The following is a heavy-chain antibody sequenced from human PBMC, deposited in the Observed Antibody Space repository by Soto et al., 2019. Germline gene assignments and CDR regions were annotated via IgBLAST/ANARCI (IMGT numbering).Heavy chain of an antibody. CDR3: ARTKSHDYGDYGYFDY. V-gene: IGHV4-30-4*01. D-gene: IGHD4-17*01. Sequence: QVQVQESGPGLVKPSQALSLTCTVSGGSISSGDYYWSWIRQPPGKGLEWIGYIYYSGSTYYNPSLKSRVTISVDTSKNQFSLKLSSVTAADTAVYYCARTKSHDYGDYGYFDYWGQGTLVTVSS. CDR1: GGSISSGDYY. CDR2: IYYSGST. J-gene: IGHJ4*02.